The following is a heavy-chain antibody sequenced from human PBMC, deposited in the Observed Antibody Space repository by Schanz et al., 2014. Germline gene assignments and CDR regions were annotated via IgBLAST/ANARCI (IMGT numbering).Heavy chain of an antibody. Sequence: EVLLLESGGRVERPGGSLRLSCAASGFIFDDYGMSWVRQVPGKGLEWVSGINWNGGDTSYADSVKGRFTISRDNANNSLFLRMNSLRAEDTAVYYCASDYNYFETEAPWGQGTLVTVSS. J-gene: IGHJ5*02. CDR3: ASDYNYFETEAP. V-gene: IGHV3-20*04. CDR2: INWNGGDT. CDR1: GFIFDDYG. D-gene: IGHD3-16*01.